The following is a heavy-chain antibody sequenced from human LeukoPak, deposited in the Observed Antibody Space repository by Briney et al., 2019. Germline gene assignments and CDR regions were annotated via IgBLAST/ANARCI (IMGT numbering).Heavy chain of an antibody. V-gene: IGHV3-23*01. CDR2: ISGSGGST. J-gene: IGHJ6*02. CDR1: GFTFSNYA. Sequence: GGSLRHSCAASGFTFSNYAMSWVRQAPGKGLEWVSAISGSGGSTYYADSVKGRFTISRDNSKNTLYLQMNSLRAEDTAVYYCAKEMATILGRYYYYGMDVWGQGTTVTVSS. CDR3: AKEMATILGRYYYYGMDV. D-gene: IGHD5-24*01.